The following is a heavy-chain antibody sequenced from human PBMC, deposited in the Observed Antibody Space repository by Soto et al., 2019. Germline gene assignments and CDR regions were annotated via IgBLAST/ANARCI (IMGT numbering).Heavy chain of an antibody. V-gene: IGHV1-58*01. CDR1: GFTFTSSA. J-gene: IGHJ4*02. D-gene: IGHD5-12*01. CDR3: ARGRWLRPGDF. CDR2: IGVGNGNR. Sequence: SVKVSCKASGFTFTSSAVQWVRQARGQRLEWMGWIGVGNGNRHYAQKFQERVTITRDMSTTTAYLELSSLRSEDTATYYCARGRWLRPGDFWGQGTPVTVSS.